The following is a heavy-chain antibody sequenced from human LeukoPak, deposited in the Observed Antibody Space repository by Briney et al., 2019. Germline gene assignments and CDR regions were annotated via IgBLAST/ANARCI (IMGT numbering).Heavy chain of an antibody. CDR2: IRSKAYGGTT. J-gene: IGHJ4*02. V-gene: IGHV3-49*04. Sequence: PGRSLRLSCTASGFTFGDYAMSWVRQAPGKGLEWVGFIRSKAYGGTTEYAASVKGRFTISRDDSKSIAYLQMNSLRAEDTAVYYCAKAFEDGYNLVGYWGQGTLVTVSS. CDR3: AKAFEDGYNLVGY. D-gene: IGHD5-24*01. CDR1: GFTFGDYA.